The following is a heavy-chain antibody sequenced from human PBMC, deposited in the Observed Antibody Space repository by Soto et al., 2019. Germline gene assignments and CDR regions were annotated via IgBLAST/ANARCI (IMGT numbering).Heavy chain of an antibody. D-gene: IGHD3-10*01. CDR1: GYSFTSYW. CDR2: IYPGDSDT. J-gene: IGHJ6*02. CDR3: ARQYYYGSGSYYNPLGYYYGMDV. V-gene: IGHV5-51*01. Sequence: GESLKISCKGSGYSFTSYWIGLVRQRPGKGLEWRGIIYPGDSDTRYSPSFQGQVTISADKSISTAYLQWSSLKASDTAMYYCARQYYYGSGSYYNPLGYYYGMDVWGQGTTVTVSS.